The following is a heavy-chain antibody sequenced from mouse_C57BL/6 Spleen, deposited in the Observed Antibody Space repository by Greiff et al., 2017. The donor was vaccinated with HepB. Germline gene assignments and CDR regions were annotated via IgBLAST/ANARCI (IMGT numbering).Heavy chain of an antibody. CDR1: GYTFTSYW. Sequence: QVQLQQPGAELVKPGASVKMSCKASGYTFTSYWITWVKQRPGQGLEWIGDIYPGSGSTNYNEKFKSKATLTVDTSSSTAYMQLSSLTSEDSAVYYCAISDGYYGYAMDYWGQGTSVTVSS. CDR2: IYPGSGST. D-gene: IGHD2-3*01. CDR3: AISDGYYGYAMDY. V-gene: IGHV1-55*01. J-gene: IGHJ4*01.